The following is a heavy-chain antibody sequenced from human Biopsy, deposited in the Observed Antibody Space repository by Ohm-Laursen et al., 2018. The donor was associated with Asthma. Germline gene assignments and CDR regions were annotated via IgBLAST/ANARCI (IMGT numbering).Heavy chain of an antibody. J-gene: IGHJ4*01. D-gene: IGHD3-22*01. CDR1: GFSFDDCA. CDR3: AKSADYYDSTDYLDF. CDR2: ISWNSGNI. V-gene: IGHV3-9*01. Sequence: RSLRLSCAASGFSFDDCAMHWVRQAPGKGLEWVSSISWNSGNIDYADSVKGRFTISRDNAKNSPYLQMQSLRPEDTAFYYCAKSADYYDSTDYLDFWGRGTLVTVSS.